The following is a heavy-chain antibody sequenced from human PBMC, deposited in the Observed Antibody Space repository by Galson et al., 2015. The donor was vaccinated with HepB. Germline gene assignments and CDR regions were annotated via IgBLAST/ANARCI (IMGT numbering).Heavy chain of an antibody. CDR3: ARGAFTYDYGGNSGVRNEEKDDY. V-gene: IGHV5-10-1*01. Sequence: QSGAEVKKPGESLRISCKGSGYSFTSYWISWVRQMPGKGLEWMGRIDPSDSYTNYSPSFQGHVTISADKSISTACLQWSSLKASDTAMYYCARGAFTYDYGGNSGVRNEEKDDYWGQGTLVTVSS. D-gene: IGHD4-23*01. CDR2: IDPSDSYT. J-gene: IGHJ4*02. CDR1: GYSFTSYW.